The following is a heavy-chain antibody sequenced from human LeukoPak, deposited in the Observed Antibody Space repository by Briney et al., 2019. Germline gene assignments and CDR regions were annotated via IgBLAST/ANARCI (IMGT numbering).Heavy chain of an antibody. Sequence: SETLSLTCTVSGGSISSGSYYWSWIRQPAGKGLEWIGRIYTSGSTNYNPSLKSRVTISADTSKDQFSLKLSSVTAADTAVYYCARRNYNWNDVTYYYYYYMDVWGKGTTVTISS. D-gene: IGHD1-20*01. CDR1: GGSISSGSYY. CDR3: ARRNYNWNDVTYYYYYYMDV. CDR2: IYTSGST. J-gene: IGHJ6*03. V-gene: IGHV4-61*02.